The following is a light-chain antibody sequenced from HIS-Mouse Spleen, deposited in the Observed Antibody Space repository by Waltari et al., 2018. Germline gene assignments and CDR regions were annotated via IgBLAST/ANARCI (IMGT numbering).Light chain of an antibody. CDR2: GAS. V-gene: IGKV3-15*01. CDR1: QSVSSN. CDR3: QQYNNWPLT. J-gene: IGKJ4*01. Sequence: EIVMTQSPATLSVSPGERATLSCRASQSVSSNLAWYKDKPGQAPRLHIYGASTRATGIPARFSGSGSGTEFTLTISSLQSEDFAVYYCQQYNNWPLTFGGGTKVEIK.